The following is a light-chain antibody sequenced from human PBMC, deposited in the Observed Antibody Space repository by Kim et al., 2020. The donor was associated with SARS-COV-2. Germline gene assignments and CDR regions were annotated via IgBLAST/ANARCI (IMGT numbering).Light chain of an antibody. J-gene: IGLJ3*02. CDR3: QSYDSGLSAWV. V-gene: IGLV1-40*01. CDR1: RYNIGAGYD. CDR2: GNT. Sequence: QSVLTQPPSVSGAPGQRVTISCIGSRYNIGAGYDVHWYLHLPGTAPKLLIYGNTNRPSGVPDRFSGSKSGTSASLAITGLQAEDEADYYCQSYDSGLSAWVFGGGTQLTVL.